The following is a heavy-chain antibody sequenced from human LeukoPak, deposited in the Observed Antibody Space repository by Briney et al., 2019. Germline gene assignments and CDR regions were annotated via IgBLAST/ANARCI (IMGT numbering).Heavy chain of an antibody. CDR2: IIPIFGTA. Sequence: SVKVSCKASGGTFSSYAISWVRQAPGQGLEWTGGIIPIFGTANYAQKFQGRVTITADKSTSTAYMELSSLRSEDTAVYYCATAGIAVAGRMGYYFDYWGQGTLVTVSS. V-gene: IGHV1-69*06. J-gene: IGHJ4*02. CDR3: ATAGIAVAGRMGYYFDY. CDR1: GGTFSSYA. D-gene: IGHD6-19*01.